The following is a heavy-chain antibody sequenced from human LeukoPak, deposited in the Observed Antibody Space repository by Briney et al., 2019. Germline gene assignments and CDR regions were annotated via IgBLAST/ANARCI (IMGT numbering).Heavy chain of an antibody. CDR2: IYASGNT. J-gene: IGHJ4*02. V-gene: IGHV4-61*02. CDR1: GGSISSGTYY. CDR3: ARDYGQEGELDY. D-gene: IGHD4-17*01. Sequence: SQTLSLTCTVSGGSISSGTYYWSWIRQPAGKGLEWIGRIYASGNTNYNPSLKSRVTISVDTSKNQFSLKLSSVTAADTAVYYCARDYGQEGELDYWGQGTLVTVSS.